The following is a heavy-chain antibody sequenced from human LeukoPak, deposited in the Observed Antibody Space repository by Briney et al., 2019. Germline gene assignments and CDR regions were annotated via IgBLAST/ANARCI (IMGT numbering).Heavy chain of an antibody. CDR3: ARDPNGDYIGAFEI. Sequence: GGSLRLSCAASGFTFSTYAMMWLRQAPGKGLEWVSAICGGGGTTFYADSVKGRFTISRDNSRNTLYLQMSSLRAEDTAIYYCARDPNGDYIGAFEIWGQGTLVTVSS. V-gene: IGHV3-23*01. J-gene: IGHJ3*02. CDR2: ICGGGGTT. D-gene: IGHD4-17*01. CDR1: GFTFSTYA.